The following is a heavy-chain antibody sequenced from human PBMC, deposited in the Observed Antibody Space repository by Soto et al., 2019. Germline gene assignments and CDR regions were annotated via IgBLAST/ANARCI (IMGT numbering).Heavy chain of an antibody. V-gene: IGHV1-18*01. CDR3: ATRSPAFDY. CDR1: GYTFTSYG. Sequence: VQLVQSGPEVKKPGASVKVSCKTSGYTFTSYGISWVRQAPGQGLEWMGWISTYKGNTNYAQKFQVRVTMTTDTSTSTAYMELRSLRSDDTAVYYCATRSPAFDYWGQGTLVTVSS. J-gene: IGHJ4*02. CDR2: ISTYKGNT.